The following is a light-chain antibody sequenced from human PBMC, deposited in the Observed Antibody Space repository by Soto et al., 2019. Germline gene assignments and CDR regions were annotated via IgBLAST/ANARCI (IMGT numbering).Light chain of an antibody. Sequence: ETVLTQSPGTLSLSPGETATLSCRASQRVSANYLAWYQHKPGQAPRLLIYDASTRATGTPDRISGSGSGTDFTLTIRRLEPEDFALYYCQQYGDSRQVTFGGGTKVEIK. CDR3: QQYGDSRQVT. J-gene: IGKJ4*01. CDR1: QRVSANY. V-gene: IGKV3-20*01. CDR2: DAS.